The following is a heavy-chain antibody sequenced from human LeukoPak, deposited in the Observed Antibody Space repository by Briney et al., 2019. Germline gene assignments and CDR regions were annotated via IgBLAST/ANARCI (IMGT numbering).Heavy chain of an antibody. V-gene: IGHV1-18*01. CDR3: ARDFGWFGDLSSSAWFDP. J-gene: IGHJ5*02. Sequence: ASVKVSCKASGYTFTSYGITWVRQAPGQGLEWMGWISVYNDNTNYAQKFQGRVTMTTDTSTSTAYMDLSSLRSDDTAVYYCARDFGWFGDLSSSAWFDPWGQEPWSSSPQ. CDR1: GYTFTSYG. D-gene: IGHD3-10*01. CDR2: ISVYNDNT.